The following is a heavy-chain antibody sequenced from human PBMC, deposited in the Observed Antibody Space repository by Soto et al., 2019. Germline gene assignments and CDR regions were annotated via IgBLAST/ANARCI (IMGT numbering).Heavy chain of an antibody. J-gene: IGHJ4*02. CDR2: ISPMFGAA. CDR1: GGTFNTYA. CDR3: AREVQVHTPAFLY. V-gene: IGHV1-69*19. Sequence: QVQLVQSGADMQKPGSSVKVSCQSSGGTFNTYAMNWVRQAPGQGPEWMGDISPMFGAANYAPKFQGRVTITANESTGTSYMQLNSLTSEDTSLYFCAREVQVHTPAFLYWGQGTLVTVSS. D-gene: IGHD3-10*01.